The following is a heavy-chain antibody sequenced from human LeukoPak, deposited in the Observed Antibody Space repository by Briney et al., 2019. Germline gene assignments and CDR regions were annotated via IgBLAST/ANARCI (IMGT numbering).Heavy chain of an antibody. CDR1: GFTFSSYG. D-gene: IGHD5-18*01. V-gene: IGHV3-30*19. CDR3: ARDEWSGYSYDDRDY. CDR2: ISYDGSNK. Sequence: GGSLRLSCAASGFTFSSYGMHWVRQAPGQGLEWVAVISYDGSNKYYADSVKGRFTISRDNSKNTLYLQMNSLRAEDTAVYYCARDEWSGYSYDDRDYWGQGTLVTVSS. J-gene: IGHJ4*02.